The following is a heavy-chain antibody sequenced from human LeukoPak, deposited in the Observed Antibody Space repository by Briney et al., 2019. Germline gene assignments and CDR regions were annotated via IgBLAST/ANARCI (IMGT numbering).Heavy chain of an antibody. Sequence: GALRLSCAASGFTFSSYGMHWVRQAPGKGLEWVAFIRYDGSNKYYADSVKGRFTISRDNSKNTLYLQMNSLRAEDTAVYYCAKDQHRYCSSTSCYTDHWGQGTLVTVSS. J-gene: IGHJ5*02. V-gene: IGHV3-30*02. CDR3: AKDQHRYCSSTSCYTDH. CDR1: GFTFSSYG. D-gene: IGHD2-2*02. CDR2: IRYDGSNK.